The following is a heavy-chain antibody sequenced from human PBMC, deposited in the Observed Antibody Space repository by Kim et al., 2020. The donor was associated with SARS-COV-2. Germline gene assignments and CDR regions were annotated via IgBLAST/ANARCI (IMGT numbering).Heavy chain of an antibody. CDR2: ISGSGGST. V-gene: IGHV3-23*01. D-gene: IGHD6-13*01. CDR1: GFTFSSYA. J-gene: IGHJ5*02. CDR3: ASERSVSSSWYSWFDP. Sequence: GGSLRLSCAASGFTFSSYAMSWVRQAPGKGLEWVSAISGSGGSTYYADSVKGRFTISRDNSKNTLYLQMNSLRAEDTAVYYCASERSVSSSWYSWFDPWGQGTLVTVSS.